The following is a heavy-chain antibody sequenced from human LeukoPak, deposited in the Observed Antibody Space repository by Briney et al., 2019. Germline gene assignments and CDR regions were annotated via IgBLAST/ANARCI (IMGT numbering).Heavy chain of an antibody. V-gene: IGHV1-2*02. CDR1: GYTFTGYY. CDR3: ARGRCSGGSCYLDY. CDR2: INPNSGGT. J-gene: IGHJ4*02. D-gene: IGHD2-15*01. Sequence: ASVKVSCKASGYTFTGYYMHWVRQAPGQGLEWMGWINPNSGGTNYAQKFQGRVTMTRDTSISAAYMELSRLRSDDTAVYYCARGRCSGGSCYLDYWGQGTLVTVSS.